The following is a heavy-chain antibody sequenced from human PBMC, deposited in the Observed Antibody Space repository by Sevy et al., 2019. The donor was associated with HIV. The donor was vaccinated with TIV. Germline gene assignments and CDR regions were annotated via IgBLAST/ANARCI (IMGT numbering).Heavy chain of an antibody. CDR1: GFNLRNYG. Sequence: GSLRLSCAASGFNLRNYGMHWVRQAPGKGLEWVAVIRYDGSNKYYADSVKGRFTISRDNSKNKLYLQMNSLRAEDTAVYYCARDRLGITISAEWGGGMDVWGQGATVTVSS. V-gene: IGHV3-33*01. CDR3: ARDRLGITISAEWGGGMDV. D-gene: IGHD3-3*01. J-gene: IGHJ6*02. CDR2: IRYDGSNK.